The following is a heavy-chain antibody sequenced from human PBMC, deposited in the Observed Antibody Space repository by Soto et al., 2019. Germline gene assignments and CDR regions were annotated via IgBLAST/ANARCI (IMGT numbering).Heavy chain of an antibody. CDR1: GFIFKSYE. CDR3: ARDSGKSLKCDS. CDR2: ISSNGRTT. J-gene: IGHJ4*02. V-gene: IGHV3-48*03. Sequence: HPGGSLRLSCAASGFIFKSYEMNWVRQALGRGLEWVSYISSNGRTTYYADSVKGRFTISRDNAKNSLFLDMNSLRAEDTAVYYCARDSGKSLKCDSWGRGTLVTVSS.